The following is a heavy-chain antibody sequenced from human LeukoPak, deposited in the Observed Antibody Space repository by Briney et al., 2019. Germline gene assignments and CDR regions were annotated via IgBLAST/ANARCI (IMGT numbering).Heavy chain of an antibody. CDR2: IHTSGST. CDR3: ARRDISSGWSFDY. J-gene: IGHJ4*02. Sequence: SETLSLACTVSAGSISNYHCSWIRQPAGKGLEWIGQIHTSGSTNYNPPLKSRLTMSIDTPENQLFLTIRSVTAADTAVYYCARRDISSGWSFDYWGQGTLVTVSS. V-gene: IGHV4-4*07. CDR1: AGSISNYH. D-gene: IGHD6-19*01.